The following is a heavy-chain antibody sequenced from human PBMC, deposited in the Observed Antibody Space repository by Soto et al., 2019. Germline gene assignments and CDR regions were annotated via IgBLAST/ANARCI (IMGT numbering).Heavy chain of an antibody. CDR3: ARDPIENYYDSSGYENYFDY. CDR1: GFTFSSYE. D-gene: IGHD3-22*01. V-gene: IGHV3-48*03. Sequence: PGGSLRLSCAASGFTFSSYEMNWVRQAPGKGLEWVSYISSSGSTIYYADSVKGRFTISRDNAKNSLYLQMNSLRAEDTAVYYCARDPIENYYDSSGYENYFDYWGQGTLVTVSS. CDR2: ISSSGSTI. J-gene: IGHJ4*02.